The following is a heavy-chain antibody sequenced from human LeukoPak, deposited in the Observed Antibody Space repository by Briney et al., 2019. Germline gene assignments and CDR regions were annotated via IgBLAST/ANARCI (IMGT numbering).Heavy chain of an antibody. J-gene: IGHJ4*02. Sequence: GGSLRLSCVASGFTFSSYWMHWVRQAPGKGLVWVSRSSSDGSSIVYADSVEGQFTISRDNAKNTLYLQMNSLRAEDTAVYYCVRDGDSTVDFDYWGQGTLVTVSS. V-gene: IGHV3-74*01. D-gene: IGHD4-23*01. CDR2: SSSDGSSI. CDR1: GFTFSSYW. CDR3: VRDGDSTVDFDY.